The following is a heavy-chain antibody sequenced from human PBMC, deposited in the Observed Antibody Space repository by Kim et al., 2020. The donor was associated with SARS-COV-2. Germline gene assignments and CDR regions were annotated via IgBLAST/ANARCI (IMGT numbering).Heavy chain of an antibody. CDR2: INEDGSEK. D-gene: IGHD3-10*01. Sequence: GGSLRLSCAVSGFNFGSYWMSWVRQVPGKGLEWVGHINEDGSEKNFLDSVKGRFIISRDNSKNSLYLQMNSLRAEDTAVYYCARENCYGTGSCFDYCGQGTLVTVSS. J-gene: IGHJ4*02. V-gene: IGHV3-7*01. CDR3: ARENCYGTGSCFDY. CDR1: GFNFGSYW.